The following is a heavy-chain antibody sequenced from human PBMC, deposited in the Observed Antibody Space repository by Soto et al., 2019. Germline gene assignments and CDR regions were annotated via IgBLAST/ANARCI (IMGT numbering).Heavy chain of an antibody. Sequence: PGGSLRLSCAASGFTFSDYWMSWVRQVPEKGLEWVANIKQDGSEKYYLDSVKGRFTISRDNARNSLYLQLNSLRVEDTAIYYCAREAATVPAAKYKWFVPWGPGTLVTVSS. CDR2: IKQDGSEK. CDR3: AREAATVPAAKYKWFVP. V-gene: IGHV3-7*01. J-gene: IGHJ5*02. CDR1: GFTFSDYW. D-gene: IGHD1-1*01.